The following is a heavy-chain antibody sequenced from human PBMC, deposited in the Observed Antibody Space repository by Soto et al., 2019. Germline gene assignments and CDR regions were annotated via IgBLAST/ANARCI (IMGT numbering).Heavy chain of an antibody. D-gene: IGHD4-17*01. CDR1: GGSFSGYY. J-gene: IGHJ4*02. CDR2: INHSGST. CDR3: ARGHYGGNSYYFDY. Sequence: PXGTLTLTCAVYGGSFSGYYWSWIRQPPGKGLEWIGEINHSGSTNYNPSLKSRVTISVDTSKNQFSLKLSSVTAADTAVYYCARGHYGGNSYYFDYWGQATLVTVSS. V-gene: IGHV4-34*01.